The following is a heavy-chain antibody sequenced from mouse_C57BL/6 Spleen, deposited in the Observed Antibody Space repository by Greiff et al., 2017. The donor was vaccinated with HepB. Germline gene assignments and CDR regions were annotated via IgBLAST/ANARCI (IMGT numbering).Heavy chain of an antibody. V-gene: IGHV1-82*01. J-gene: IGHJ2*01. D-gene: IGHD1-1*01. CDR1: GYAFSSSW. Sequence: VQLQQSGPELVKPGASVKISCKASGYAFSSSWMNWVKQRPGKGLEWIGRIYPGDGDTNYNGKFKGKATLTADKSSSTAYMQLSSLTSEDSAVYFCAQTFYYGSSPYYFDYWGQGTTHTVSS. CDR3: AQTFYYGSSPYYFDY. CDR2: IYPGDGDT.